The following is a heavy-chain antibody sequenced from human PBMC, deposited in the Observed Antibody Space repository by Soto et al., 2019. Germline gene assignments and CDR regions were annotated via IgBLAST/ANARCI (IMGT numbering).Heavy chain of an antibody. CDR3: ARGPPFGG. V-gene: IGHV4-30-2*01. D-gene: IGHD3-10*01. Sequence: PSETLSLTCAVSGGSISSGGYSWSWIRQPPGKGLEWIGYIYHSGSTYYNPSLKSRVTISVDRPKNQFSLKLSSVTAADTAVYYCARGPPFGGWGQGTLVTVSS. CDR1: GGSISSGGYS. CDR2: IYHSGST. J-gene: IGHJ4*02.